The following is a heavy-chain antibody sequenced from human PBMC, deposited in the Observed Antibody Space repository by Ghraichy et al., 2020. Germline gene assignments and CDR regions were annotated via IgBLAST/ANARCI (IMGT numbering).Heavy chain of an antibody. Sequence: SETLSLTCTVSGGSISSANHFWGWVRQPPGKGLEWIGFVYYDGTSYYNPSLRSRSTISIGTSKNQFSLRLYSVTSADTARYFCAREVNVVTDSDAFDIWGRGTLVTVSS. D-gene: IGHD2-21*02. CDR3: AREVNVVTDSDAFDI. V-gene: IGHV4-30-4*01. CDR1: GGSISSANHF. J-gene: IGHJ3*02. CDR2: VYYDGTS.